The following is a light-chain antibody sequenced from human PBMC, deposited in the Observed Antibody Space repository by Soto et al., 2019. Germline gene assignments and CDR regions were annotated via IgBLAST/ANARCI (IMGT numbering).Light chain of an antibody. CDR1: QSVLYSSNNKNY. J-gene: IGKJ1*01. Sequence: DIVMTQSPDSLAVSLGERATIHCKSSQSVLYSSNNKNYLAWYQQKPGQPPNLLIYWASTRESGVPDRFSGSGSGTDFTLTISSLQAEDVAVYYCQQYYSTPRTFGQGTKVEI. CDR3: QQYYSTPRT. V-gene: IGKV4-1*01. CDR2: WAS.